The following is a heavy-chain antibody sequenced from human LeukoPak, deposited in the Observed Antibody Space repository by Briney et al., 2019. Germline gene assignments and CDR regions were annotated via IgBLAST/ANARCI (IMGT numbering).Heavy chain of an antibody. CDR1: GFSFSGYY. CDR3: ARAKDSSSWYYYYYMDV. V-gene: IGHV4-34*01. J-gene: IGHJ6*03. D-gene: IGHD6-13*01. Sequence: GSLRLSCAASGFSFSGYYMNWIRQAPGKGLEWIGEINHSGSTNYNPSLKSRVTISVDTSKNQFSLKLSSVTAADTAVYYCARAKDSSSWYYYYYMDVWGKGTTVTVSS. CDR2: INHSGST.